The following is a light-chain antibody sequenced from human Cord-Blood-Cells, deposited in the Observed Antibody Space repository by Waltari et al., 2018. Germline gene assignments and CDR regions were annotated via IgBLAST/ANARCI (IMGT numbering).Light chain of an antibody. J-gene: IGLJ1*01. CDR1: SLRSYY. CDR3: NSRDSSGNHLYV. Sequence: SSELTQDPAVSVALGQTVRITFQGDSLRSYYASWYQQKPGQAPVLVIYGKNNRPSGIPDRFSGSSAGNTASLTITGAQAEDEADYYCNSRDSSGNHLYVFGTGTKVTVL. V-gene: IGLV3-19*01. CDR2: GKN.